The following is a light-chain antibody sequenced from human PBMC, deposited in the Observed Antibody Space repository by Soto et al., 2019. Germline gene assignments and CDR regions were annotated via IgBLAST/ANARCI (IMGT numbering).Light chain of an antibody. V-gene: IGKV4-1*01. CDR2: GXS. CDR1: QRVLCSSNDKNC. CDR3: QHYYWTPWT. Sequence: DIVIIQPPHSLASSLVERATINSXSSQRVLCSSNDKNCLDWYQQEPGQPPKXXXSGXSARDYGFPDRLSGSGSGTDFTRTISSLQAEDGAVYYCQHYYWTPWTFGQGTKVDIK. J-gene: IGKJ1*01.